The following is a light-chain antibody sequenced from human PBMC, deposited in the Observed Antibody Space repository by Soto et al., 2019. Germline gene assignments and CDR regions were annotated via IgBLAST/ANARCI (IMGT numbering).Light chain of an antibody. CDR3: QERSNWPSYT. Sequence: IVLTQSPATLSVSPGDRATLSCRASQSVSSDLAWYQQKPGQAPRLLIYDASNRATGIPARFSGSGSGTDFTLTISSLEREDFAVYYCQERSNWPSYTFGQGTKLEIK. CDR2: DAS. CDR1: QSVSSD. V-gene: IGKV3-11*01. J-gene: IGKJ2*01.